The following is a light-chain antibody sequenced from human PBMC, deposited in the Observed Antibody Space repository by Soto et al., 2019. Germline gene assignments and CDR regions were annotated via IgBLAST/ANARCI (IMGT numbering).Light chain of an antibody. CDR1: SSDVGGYNY. J-gene: IGLJ1*01. CDR2: DVN. CDR3: CSYTSSITRYV. V-gene: IGLV2-14*01. Sequence: QSVLTQPASVSGSPGQSITISCTGTSSDVGGYNYVSWYQQHPGQAPKLMIYDVNNRPSGISDRFSGSESGNTASLTISWLQAEDEAEYYCCSYTSSITRYVFGTGTKVTVL.